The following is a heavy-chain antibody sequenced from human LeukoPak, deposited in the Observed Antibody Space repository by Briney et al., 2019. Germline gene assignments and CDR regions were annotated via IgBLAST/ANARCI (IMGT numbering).Heavy chain of an antibody. CDR1: GGTFSSYA. D-gene: IGHD1-26*01. J-gene: IGHJ4*02. CDR3: ARDREEGVGATWYFFDF. Sequence: SVKVSCKASGGTFSSYAISWVRQAPGQGLEWMGRIIPILGIANYAQKFQGRVTITADKSTSTAYMELSSLRSEDTAVYYWARDREEGVGATWYFFDFWGQGTLVTVSS. V-gene: IGHV1-69*04. CDR2: IIPILGIA.